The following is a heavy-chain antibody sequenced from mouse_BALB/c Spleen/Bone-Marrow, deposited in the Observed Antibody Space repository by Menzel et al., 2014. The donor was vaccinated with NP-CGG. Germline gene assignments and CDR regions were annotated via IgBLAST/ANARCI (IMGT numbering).Heavy chain of an antibody. D-gene: IGHD2-4*01. CDR2: IWADGST. CDR1: GFSLTSYG. V-gene: IGHV2-9*02. CDR3: ARDYDYVSWFAY. Sequence: VQLQQSGPSLVAPSQSLSITCTVSGFSLTSYGVHWVRQPPGKGLEWLGVIWADGSTNYNSALMSRLSISKDNSKSQVFLKMNSLQTDDTAMYYCARDYDYVSWFAYWGQGTLVTVSA. J-gene: IGHJ3*01.